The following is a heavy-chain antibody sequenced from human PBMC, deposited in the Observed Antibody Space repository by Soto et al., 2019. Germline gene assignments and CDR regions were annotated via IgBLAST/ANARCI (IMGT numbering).Heavy chain of an antibody. J-gene: IGHJ4*02. D-gene: IGHD2-15*01. V-gene: IGHV3-23*01. CDR1: GFTFSNYA. CDR2: TSGNSGTT. CDR3: AKGPLGVERPNYYFDY. Sequence: EVQLLDSGGGLVQPGGSLRLSCAASGFTFSNYAMTWVRQAPGQGLEWVSVTSGNSGTTYYADSVMGRFTISRDNSKNTLYLQMNSLRAEDTAVYYCAKGPLGVERPNYYFDYWGQGTLVTVSS.